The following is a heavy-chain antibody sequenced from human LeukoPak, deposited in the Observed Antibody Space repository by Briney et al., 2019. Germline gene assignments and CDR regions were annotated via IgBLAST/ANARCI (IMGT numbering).Heavy chain of an antibody. V-gene: IGHV4-59*01. CDR3: ARGGLVGDGYNSRTNYYYYGMDV. Sequence: SSETLSLTCTVSGGSISSYYWSWIRQPPGKGLEWIGYIYYSGSTNYNPSLKSRVTISVDTSKNQFSLKLSSVTAADTAVYYCARGGLVGDGYNSRTNYYYYGMDVWGQGTTVTVSS. D-gene: IGHD5-24*01. CDR1: GGSISSYY. J-gene: IGHJ6*02. CDR2: IYYSGST.